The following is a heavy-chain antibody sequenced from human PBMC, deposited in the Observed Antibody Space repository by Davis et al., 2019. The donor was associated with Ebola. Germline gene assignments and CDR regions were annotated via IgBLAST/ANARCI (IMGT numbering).Heavy chain of an antibody. CDR1: GFTFSSYE. J-gene: IGHJ4*02. CDR2: ISSSGSTI. V-gene: IGHV3-48*03. Sequence: GESLKISCAASGFTFSSYEMNWVRRAPGKGLEWVSYISSSGSTIYYADSVKGRFTISRDNAKNSLYLQMNSLRAEDTAVYYCARGYYDFWSGYRIPIWYFDYWGQGTLVTVSS. CDR3: ARGYYDFWSGYRIPIWYFDY. D-gene: IGHD3-3*01.